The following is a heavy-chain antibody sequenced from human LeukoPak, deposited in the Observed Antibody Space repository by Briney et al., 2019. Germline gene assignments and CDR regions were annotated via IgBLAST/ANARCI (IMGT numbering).Heavy chain of an antibody. CDR3: ARTSMVRGVIITSNWFDP. CDR2: IYYSGST. Sequence: SETLSLTCTVSGGSISSSSYYWGWIRQPPGKGLEWIGSIYYSGSTYYNPSLKSRVTISVDTSKNQFSLKLSSVTAADTAVYYCARTSMVRGVIITSNWFDPWGQGTLVTVSS. J-gene: IGHJ5*02. CDR1: GGSISSSSYY. V-gene: IGHV4-39*01. D-gene: IGHD3-10*01.